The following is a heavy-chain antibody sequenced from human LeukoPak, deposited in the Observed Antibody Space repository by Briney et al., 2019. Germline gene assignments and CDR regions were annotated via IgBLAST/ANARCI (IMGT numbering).Heavy chain of an antibody. CDR3: ARVDLLTGYYFFDY. J-gene: IGHJ4*02. CDR1: GYSFTNYG. D-gene: IGHD3-9*01. CDR2: IRGDNGNT. Sequence: ASVKVSCKASGYSFTNYGINWVRQATGQGLEWVGWIRGDNGNTNYAQKFQGRVTMTTETSTSTAYMELESLGSDETAVYYCARVDLLTGYYFFDYWGQGTLVTVSS. V-gene: IGHV1-18*01.